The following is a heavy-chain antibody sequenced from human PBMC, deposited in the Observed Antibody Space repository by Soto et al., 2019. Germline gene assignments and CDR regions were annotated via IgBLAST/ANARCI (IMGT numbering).Heavy chain of an antibody. Sequence: PGGSLRLSCAASGFTFSSYALRWVRQAPGKWLEWVSPISGSGGSTYYADSVKGRFTISRDNSKNTLYLQMNSLRAEDTALYYCAKDASSGITSFDLWGRGTLVTVSS. CDR1: GFTFSSYA. D-gene: IGHD3-3*01. CDR3: AKDASSGITSFDL. J-gene: IGHJ2*01. V-gene: IGHV3-23*01. CDR2: ISGSGGST.